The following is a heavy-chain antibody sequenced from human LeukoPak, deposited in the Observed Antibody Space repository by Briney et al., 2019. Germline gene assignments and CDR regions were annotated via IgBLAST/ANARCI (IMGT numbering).Heavy chain of an antibody. D-gene: IGHD4-17*01. J-gene: IGHJ4*02. CDR1: GYSFTNYW. Sequence: GESLKISCKDSGYSFTNYWIGWVRQMPGKGLEWMGIIHSTDSNTKYSPSFQGQVTISADKSISTAYLQWSGLKASDTAMYYCAGARHGDYRWDYWGQGTLVTVSS. CDR3: AGARHGDYRWDY. V-gene: IGHV5-51*01. CDR2: IHSTDSNT.